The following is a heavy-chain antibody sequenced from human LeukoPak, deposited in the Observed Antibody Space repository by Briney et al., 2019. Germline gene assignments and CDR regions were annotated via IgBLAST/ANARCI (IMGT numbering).Heavy chain of an antibody. Sequence: GGSLRLSCAASGFTFTSYAMSWVRQAPGKGLEWVSALGSRDDRTYYADSVKGRFTISRDNSKNTLYLQMNSLRAEDTAVYYCAKEAPYSGSYSPFGYWGQGTLVTVSS. CDR2: LGSRDDRT. D-gene: IGHD1-26*01. CDR1: GFTFTSYA. CDR3: AKEAPYSGSYSPFGY. J-gene: IGHJ4*02. V-gene: IGHV3-23*01.